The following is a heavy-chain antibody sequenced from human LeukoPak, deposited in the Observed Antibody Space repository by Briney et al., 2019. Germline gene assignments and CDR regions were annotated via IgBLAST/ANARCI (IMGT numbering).Heavy chain of an antibody. CDR3: AKGSLGSWYYFDY. CDR2: FSRSGPDT. J-gene: IGHJ4*02. D-gene: IGHD6-13*01. V-gene: IGHV3-23*01. CDR1: GFTLGSSA. Sequence: GGSLRLSCAASGFTLGSSAMSWVRQAPGKGPEWVSTFSRSGPDTYYADSVKGRFTIFRDNSKNTLYLQMNSLRAEDTAVYYCAKGSLGSWYYFDYWGQGTLVTVSS.